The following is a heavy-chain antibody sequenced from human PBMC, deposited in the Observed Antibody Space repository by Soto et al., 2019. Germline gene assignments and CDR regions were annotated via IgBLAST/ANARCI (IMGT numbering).Heavy chain of an antibody. CDR2: IYYSGST. V-gene: IGHV4-59*08. CDR1: GGSISSYY. CDR3: ARGGGYSGYDFGRVWFDP. Sequence: QVQLQESGPGLVKPSETLSLTCTVSGGSISSYYWSWIRQSPGKGLEWIGYIYYSGSTNYNPSFKSRVTISVDMSKNQFSLKLSSVTLADAAVYYCARGGGYSGYDFGRVWFDPWGQGTLVTVSS. D-gene: IGHD5-12*01. J-gene: IGHJ5*02.